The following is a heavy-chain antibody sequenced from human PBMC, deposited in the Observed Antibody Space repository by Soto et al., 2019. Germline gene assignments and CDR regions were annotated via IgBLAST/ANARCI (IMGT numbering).Heavy chain of an antibody. J-gene: IGHJ3*02. D-gene: IGHD3-22*01. CDR1: GGSISSYY. Sequence: SETLSLTCTVSGGSISSYYWSWIRQPPGKGLEWIGYIYYSGSTNYNPSLKSRVTISVDTSKNQFSLKLSSVTAADTAVYYCARSIITTGADAFDIWGQGTMVTVSS. CDR2: IYYSGST. V-gene: IGHV4-59*12. CDR3: ARSIITTGADAFDI.